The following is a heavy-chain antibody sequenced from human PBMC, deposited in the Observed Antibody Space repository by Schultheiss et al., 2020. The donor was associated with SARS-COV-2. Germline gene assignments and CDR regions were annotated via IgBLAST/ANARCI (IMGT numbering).Heavy chain of an antibody. Sequence: ASVKVSCKASGYTFTGNHMHWVRQAPGQGLEWMGWINPNSGGTNYAQNLQGRVIMTTDTSTSTAYMELRSLRSDDTAVYYCARDPSIAVAGLVDYWGQGTLVTVSS. V-gene: IGHV1-2*02. CDR1: GYTFTGNH. J-gene: IGHJ4*02. CDR3: ARDPSIAVAGLVDY. D-gene: IGHD6-19*01. CDR2: INPNSGGT.